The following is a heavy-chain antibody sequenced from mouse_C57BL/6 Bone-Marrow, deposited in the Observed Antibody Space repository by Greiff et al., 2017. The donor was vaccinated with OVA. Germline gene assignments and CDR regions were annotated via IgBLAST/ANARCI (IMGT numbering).Heavy chain of an antibody. CDR1: GFTFSDYG. Sequence: EVKLMESGGGLVQPGGSLKLSCAASGFTFSDYGMAWVRQAPRKGPEWVAFISNLAYSIYYADTVTGRFTISRENAKNTLYLEMSSLRSEDTAMYYCARQDYGNHYYAMDDWGQGTSVTVSS. CDR2: ISNLAYSI. CDR3: ARQDYGNHYYAMDD. J-gene: IGHJ4*01. D-gene: IGHD2-1*01. V-gene: IGHV5-15*01.